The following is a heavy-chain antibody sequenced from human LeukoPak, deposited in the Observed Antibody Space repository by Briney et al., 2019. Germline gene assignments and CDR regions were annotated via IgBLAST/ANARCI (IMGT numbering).Heavy chain of an antibody. D-gene: IGHD4-11*01. J-gene: IGHJ4*02. Sequence: SETLSLTCAVYGGSFSGYYWSWIRQPPGKGLEWIGEINHSGSTIYNPSLKSRVTISVDTSKNQFSLKLSSVTAADTAVYYCARGPWGNYFTFDYWGQGTLVTVSS. CDR3: ARGPWGNYFTFDY. CDR2: INHSGST. CDR1: GGSFSGYY. V-gene: IGHV4-34*01.